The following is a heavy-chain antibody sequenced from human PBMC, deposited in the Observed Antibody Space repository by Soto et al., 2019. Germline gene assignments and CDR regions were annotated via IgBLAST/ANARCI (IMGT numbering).Heavy chain of an antibody. D-gene: IGHD4-4*01. CDR3: ARQRSPTVTTRYYYYGMDV. CDR1: GYTFTSYA. J-gene: IGHJ6*02. CDR2: INAGNGNT. Sequence: ASVKVSCKASGYTFTSYAMHWVRQAPGQRLEWMGWINAGNGNTKYSQKFQGRVTITRDTSANTAYMELSSLRSEDTAVYYCARQRSPTVTTRYYYYGMDVWGQGTTVTVSS. V-gene: IGHV1-3*01.